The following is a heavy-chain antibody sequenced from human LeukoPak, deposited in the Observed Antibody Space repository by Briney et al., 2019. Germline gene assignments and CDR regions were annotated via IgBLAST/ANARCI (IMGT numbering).Heavy chain of an antibody. J-gene: IGHJ4*02. CDR1: GFTFSSYA. Sequence: PGGSLRLSCAASGFTFSSYAMHWVRQAPGKGLEWVAVISYDGSNKYYADSVKGRFTISRDNSKNTLYLQMNSLRAEDTAVYHCADEVAGYFDYWGQGTLVTVSS. V-gene: IGHV3-30-3*01. D-gene: IGHD6-19*01. CDR3: ADEVAGYFDY. CDR2: ISYDGSNK.